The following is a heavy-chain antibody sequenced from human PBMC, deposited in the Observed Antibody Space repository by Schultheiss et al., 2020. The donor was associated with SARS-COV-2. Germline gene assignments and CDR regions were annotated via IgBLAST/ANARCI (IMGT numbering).Heavy chain of an antibody. CDR3: AASDWAGYYYYGMDV. V-gene: IGHV4-61*08. J-gene: IGHJ6*02. CDR2: IYYSGST. D-gene: IGHD3-9*01. Sequence: SETLSLTCTVSGGSISSGGYYWSWIRQPPGKGLEWIGYIYYSGSTNYNPSLKSRVTISVDTSKNQFSLKLSSVTAADTAVYYCAASDWAGYYYYGMDVWGQGTTVTVSS. CDR1: GGSISSGGYY.